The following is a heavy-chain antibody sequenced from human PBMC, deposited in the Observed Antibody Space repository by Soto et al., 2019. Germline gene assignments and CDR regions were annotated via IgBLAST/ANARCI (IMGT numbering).Heavy chain of an antibody. CDR3: TTPRDTESYSAYNV. CDR2: TGNKANSYTT. V-gene: IGHV3-72*01. D-gene: IGHD3-10*01. Sequence: EVQLVESGGGLVQPGGSLRLSCAASGFTFSDHYMDWVRQAPGKGLEWVGRTGNKANSYTTEYAAFVKDRFTISRDDSKNSLFLQMNSVITEDTAVYYCTTPRDTESYSAYNVWGQGTMVTVSS. J-gene: IGHJ3*01. CDR1: GFTFSDHY.